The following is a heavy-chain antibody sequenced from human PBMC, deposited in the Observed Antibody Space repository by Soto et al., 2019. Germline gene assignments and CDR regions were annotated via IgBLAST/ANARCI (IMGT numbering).Heavy chain of an antibody. J-gene: IGHJ4*02. CDR3: ARDLGGGIPDY. Sequence: EVQLVESGGGLVQPGGSLRLSCVASGFTLSRYSMNWVRQAPGKGLEWVSYISRSSSTIYYADSVKGRFTISRDNAENSRYLQMNSLRAEDTAVYYCARDLGGGIPDYWGQGTRVTVSS. CDR1: GFTLSRYS. D-gene: IGHD3-16*02. V-gene: IGHV3-48*01. CDR2: ISRSSSTI.